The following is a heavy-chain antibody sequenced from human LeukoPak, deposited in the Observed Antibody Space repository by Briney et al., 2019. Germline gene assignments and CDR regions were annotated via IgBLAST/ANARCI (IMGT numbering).Heavy chain of an antibody. CDR3: ARDGIVGPTAFDY. D-gene: IGHD1-26*01. CDR1: GFTFRNYA. CDR2: ISYDGGNK. V-gene: IGHV3-30-3*01. J-gene: IGHJ4*02. Sequence: PGGSLRLFCVASGFTFRNYAMHWVRQAPGKGLEWVAVISYDGGNKYYADSVKGRFTISRDNSKNTLYLQMNSLRAEDTAVYYCARDGIVGPTAFDYWGQGTLVTVSS.